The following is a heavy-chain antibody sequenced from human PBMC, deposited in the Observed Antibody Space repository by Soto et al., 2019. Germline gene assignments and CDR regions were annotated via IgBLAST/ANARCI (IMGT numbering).Heavy chain of an antibody. CDR1: GGSISSSTYY. CDR3: ARDLWGYCGTDCYPLDV. Sequence: SETLSLTCTVSGGSISSSTYYWGWMRQPPGKGLEWIASFFIGGNTYYNPSLKSRVTISVDTSKNQFSLKLNSLTAADTAVYYCARDLWGYCGTDCYPLDVWGQGTTVTVSS. D-gene: IGHD2-21*02. CDR2: FFIGGNT. V-gene: IGHV4-39*07. J-gene: IGHJ6*02.